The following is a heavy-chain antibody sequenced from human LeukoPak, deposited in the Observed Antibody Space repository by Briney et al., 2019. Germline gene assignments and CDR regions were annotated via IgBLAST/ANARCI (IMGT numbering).Heavy chain of an antibody. CDR3: AKETRGGSYRILDY. CDR2: ISSNGGGT. J-gene: IGHJ4*02. Sequence: PGGSLRLSCAASGFTFSSYAMTWVRQAPGKGLDWVSTISSNGGGTYYADSVRGRFTISRDNSKNTLYLQMNSLRAEDTAVYYCAKETRGGSYRILDYWGQGTLVTVSS. D-gene: IGHD3-16*01. V-gene: IGHV3-23*01. CDR1: GFTFSSYA.